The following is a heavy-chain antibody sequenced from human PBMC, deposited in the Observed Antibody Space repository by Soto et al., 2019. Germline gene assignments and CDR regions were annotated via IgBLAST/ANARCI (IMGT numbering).Heavy chain of an antibody. CDR2: ITWDGGNT. Sequence: QPGGSLRLSCAASGFTFDDYTMHWVRQAPGKGLEWVSLITWDGGNTYYSDSVKGRFTISRDNSKNSLYLLMNSLRTEDTALYYCAKDIHNYYDAFGGFDYWGQGTLVTVS. CDR3: AKDIHNYYDAFGGFDY. V-gene: IGHV3-43*01. CDR1: GFTFDDYT. D-gene: IGHD3-22*01. J-gene: IGHJ4*02.